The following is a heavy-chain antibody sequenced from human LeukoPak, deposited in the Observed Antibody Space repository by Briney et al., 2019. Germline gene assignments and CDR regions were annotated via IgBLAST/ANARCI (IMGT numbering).Heavy chain of an antibody. CDR1: GFTFSSRW. D-gene: IGHD2-15*01. CDR3: ARDSDGYDL. CDR2: TNQDGSEE. V-gene: IGHV3-7*01. J-gene: IGHJ4*02. Sequence: GGSLRLSCAASGFTFSSRWMSWVRQAPGKGLEWVANTNQDGSEEYYVDSVKGRFTISRDNAKNTLYLQMNSLRVDDTAVYYCARDSDGYDLWGQGTLVTVSS.